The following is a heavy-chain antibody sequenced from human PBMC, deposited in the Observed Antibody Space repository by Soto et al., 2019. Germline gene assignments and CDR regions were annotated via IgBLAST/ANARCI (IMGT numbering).Heavy chain of an antibody. CDR3: ARMATDFWSKGFDP. CDR2: VYYTGST. D-gene: IGHD3-3*01. Sequence: PSETLSLTCTVSVGSIISYYWNWIRQPPGMGLEWIGYVYYTGSTSYNPSLKSRVTISVDTSKNQLSLKLSSVTAADTAVYYCARMATDFWSKGFDPWGQGTLVTVSS. V-gene: IGHV4-59*01. J-gene: IGHJ5*02. CDR1: VGSIISYY.